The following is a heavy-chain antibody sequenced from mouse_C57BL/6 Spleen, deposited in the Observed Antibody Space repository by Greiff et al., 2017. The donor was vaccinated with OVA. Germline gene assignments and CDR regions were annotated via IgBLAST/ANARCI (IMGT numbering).Heavy chain of an antibody. Sequence: EVKLMESGGGLVKPGGSLKLSCAASGFTFSSYAMSWVRQTPEKRLEWVATISDGGSYTYYPDNVKGRFTISRDNAKNNLYLQMSHLKSEDTAMYYCEILAGRGNYLDYWGQGTTLTVSS. D-gene: IGHD6-1*01. V-gene: IGHV5-4*03. CDR3: EILAGRGNYLDY. CDR1: GFTFSSYA. J-gene: IGHJ2*01. CDR2: ISDGGSYT.